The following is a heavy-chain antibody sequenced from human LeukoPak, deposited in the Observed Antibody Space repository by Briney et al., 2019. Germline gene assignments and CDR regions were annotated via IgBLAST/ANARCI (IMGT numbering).Heavy chain of an antibody. CDR1: GGSISSYY. V-gene: IGHV4-59*01. D-gene: IGHD6-13*01. CDR3: AREIRSSRWYSYYYYYYMYV. J-gene: IGHJ6*03. CDR2: IYYSGST. Sequence: PSETLSLTCTVSGGSISSYYWGWIRQPPGKGLEWIGYIYYSGSTNYNPSLKSRVTISVDTPKNQFSLKLSSVTAADTAVYYCAREIRSSRWYSYYYYYYMYVWGKGTTVTVSS.